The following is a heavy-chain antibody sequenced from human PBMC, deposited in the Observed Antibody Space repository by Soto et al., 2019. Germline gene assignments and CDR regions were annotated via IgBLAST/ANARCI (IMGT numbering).Heavy chain of an antibody. CDR3: VEDGSSGWPYYYGMDV. V-gene: IGHV3-30*18. J-gene: IGHJ6*02. CDR2: ISYDGRNK. Sequence: GSLRLSCAASGFTFSSYGMHWVRQAPGKGLEWVAVISYDGRNKYYADSVKGRFTISRDNSKNTLYLQMSSLRPEDTAVYYCVEDGSSGWPYYYGMDVWGQGTTVTVSS. D-gene: IGHD6-19*01. CDR1: GFTFSSYG.